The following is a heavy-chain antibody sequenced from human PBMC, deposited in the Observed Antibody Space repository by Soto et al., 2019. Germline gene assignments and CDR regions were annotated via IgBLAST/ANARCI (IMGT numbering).Heavy chain of an antibody. Sequence: GASVKVSCKASGYTFTSYAMHWVRQAPGQRLEWMGWINAGNGNTKYSQKFQGRVTITRDTSASTAYMELSSLRSEDTAVYYCASAYCGGDCYSPLDPWGQGTLVTVSS. CDR1: GYTFTSYA. CDR3: ASAYCGGDCYSPLDP. CDR2: INAGNGNT. J-gene: IGHJ5*02. D-gene: IGHD2-21*02. V-gene: IGHV1-3*01.